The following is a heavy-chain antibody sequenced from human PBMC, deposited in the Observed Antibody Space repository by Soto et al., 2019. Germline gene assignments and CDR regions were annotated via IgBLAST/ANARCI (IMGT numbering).Heavy chain of an antibody. Sequence: ALRLSCAASGFTFDDYAMHWVRQAPGKGLEWVSGISYNSGTIGYADSVKGRFTISRDNAKNSLYLQMNSLGTEDTALYSCAKGFLSWYCSSTTCPLYYYMDVWGKGTTVTVSS. D-gene: IGHD2-2*01. V-gene: IGHV3-9*01. J-gene: IGHJ6*03. CDR1: GFTFDDYA. CDR3: AKGFLSWYCSSTTCPLYYYMDV. CDR2: ISYNSGTI.